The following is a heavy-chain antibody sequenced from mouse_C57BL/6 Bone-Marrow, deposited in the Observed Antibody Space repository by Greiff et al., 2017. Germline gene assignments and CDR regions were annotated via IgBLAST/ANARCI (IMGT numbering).Heavy chain of an antibody. V-gene: IGHV5-6*01. CDR2: IRSGGSYT. CDR1: GFTFSSYG. Sequence: EVQLVESGGDLVKPGGSLKLSCAASGFTFSSYGMSWVRQTPDKRLEWVATIRSGGSYTSYPDSVKGRFTISRDNAKNTLYLKLSSLKSEDTAMYYCARQRTGYYFDYWGQGTTLTVSS. CDR3: ARQRTGYYFDY. D-gene: IGHD4-1*01. J-gene: IGHJ2*01.